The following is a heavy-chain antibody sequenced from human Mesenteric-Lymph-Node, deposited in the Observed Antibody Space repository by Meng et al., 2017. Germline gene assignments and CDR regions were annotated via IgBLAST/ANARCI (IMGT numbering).Heavy chain of an antibody. Sequence: QGQLVQSGAEVKKPGSSVKVSCKASGGTFSSYAISWVRQAPGQGLEWMGGIIPIFGTANYAQKFQGRVTITADESTSTAYMELSSLTSEDTAVYYCARVGRAGDSSKIDYDSWGQGTLVTVSS. CDR2: IIPIFGTA. CDR1: GGTFSSYA. J-gene: IGHJ4*02. CDR3: ARVGRAGDSSKIDYDS. V-gene: IGHV1-69*01. D-gene: IGHD4-17*01.